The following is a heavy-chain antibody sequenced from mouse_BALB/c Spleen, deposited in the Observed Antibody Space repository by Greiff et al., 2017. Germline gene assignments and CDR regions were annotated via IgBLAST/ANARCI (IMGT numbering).Heavy chain of an antibody. Sequence: EVMLVESGGGLVQPGGSRKLSCAASGFTFSDYGMAWVRQAPGKGPEWVAFISNLAYSIYYADTVTGRFTISRENAKNTLDLEMSSLRSEDTAMYYCARDLGLAYWGQGTLVTVSA. D-gene: IGHD3-3*01. CDR1: GFTFSDYG. V-gene: IGHV5-15*02. J-gene: IGHJ3*01. CDR2: ISNLAYSI. CDR3: ARDLGLAY.